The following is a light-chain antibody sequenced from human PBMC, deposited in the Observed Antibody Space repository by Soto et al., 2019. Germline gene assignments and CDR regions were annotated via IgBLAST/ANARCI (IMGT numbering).Light chain of an antibody. Sequence: EVVLTQSPATLSLSPWERATLSCRASQSVSTRLAWYQHKPGQAPRLLISGASTGATGIPPRFSGSGSGTDFTLTVNSLQSEDIAVYYCQQYHNWPVTFGGGTKVDIK. V-gene: IGKV3-15*01. CDR3: QQYHNWPVT. CDR1: QSVSTR. J-gene: IGKJ4*01. CDR2: GAS.